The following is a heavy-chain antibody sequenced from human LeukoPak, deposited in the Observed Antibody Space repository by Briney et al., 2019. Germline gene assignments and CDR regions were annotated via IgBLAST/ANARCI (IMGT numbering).Heavy chain of an antibody. D-gene: IGHD2-2*01. CDR2: IIPIFGTA. Sequence: ASVKVSCKASGGTFSSYAINWVRQAPGQGFEWMGGIIPIFGTANYAQKFQGRVTITADESTSTAYMELSSLRSEDTAVYYCARGDCSSTSCPPNWFDPWGQGTLVTASS. CDR3: ARGDCSSTSCPPNWFDP. V-gene: IGHV1-69*13. CDR1: GGTFSSYA. J-gene: IGHJ5*02.